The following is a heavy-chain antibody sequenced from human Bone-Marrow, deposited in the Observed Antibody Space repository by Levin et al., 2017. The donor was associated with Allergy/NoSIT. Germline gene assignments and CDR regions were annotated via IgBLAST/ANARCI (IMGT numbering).Heavy chain of an antibody. V-gene: IGHV3-23*01. CDR3: AKELHLGECG. Sequence: GGSLRLSCVASGFIFTTFAMTWVRQAPGKGLEWVSTISYDGSATYYTDSVKGRFTISRDDSRDTVYLQMNTLRAEDTAMYYCAKELHLGECGWGQGTLVTVSS. CDR1: GFIFTTFA. J-gene: IGHJ4*02. CDR2: ISYDGSAT. D-gene: IGHD3-16*01.